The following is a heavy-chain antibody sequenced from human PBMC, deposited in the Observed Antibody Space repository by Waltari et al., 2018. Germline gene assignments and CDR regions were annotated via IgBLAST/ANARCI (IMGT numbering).Heavy chain of an antibody. Sequence: QLQLQESGPGLVKPSEPLSLTCTVSGGSISSSSYYWGWIRQPPGKGLEWIGSIYYSGSTYYNPSLKSRVTISVDTSKNQFSLKLSSVTAADTAVYYCARLSVEMATSFDYWGQGTLVTVSS. CDR3: ARLSVEMATSFDY. J-gene: IGHJ4*02. CDR2: IYYSGST. V-gene: IGHV4-39*01. D-gene: IGHD5-12*01. CDR1: GGSISSSSYY.